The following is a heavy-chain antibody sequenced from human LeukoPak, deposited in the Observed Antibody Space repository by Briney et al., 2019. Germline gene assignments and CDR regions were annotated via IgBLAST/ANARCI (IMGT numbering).Heavy chain of an antibody. V-gene: IGHV3-23*01. J-gene: IGHJ5*02. CDR3: AKKAEWSGSNWFDP. D-gene: IGHD3-3*01. CDR2: ISGSGGST. CDR1: GFTFSSYA. Sequence: GGSLRLSSAASGFTFSSYAMSWVRQVPGKGLEWVSAISGSGGSTYYADSVKGRFTISRDNSKNTLYLQMNSLRAEDTAVYYCAKKAEWSGSNWFDPWGQGTLVTVSS.